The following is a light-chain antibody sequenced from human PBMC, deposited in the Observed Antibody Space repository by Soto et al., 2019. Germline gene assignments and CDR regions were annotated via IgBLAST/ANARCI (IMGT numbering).Light chain of an antibody. CDR2: DVS. V-gene: IGLV2-11*01. CDR3: CSYAGSYTYV. CDR1: SSDVGGYNY. Sequence: QSALTQPRSVSGSPGQSVTISCTGTSSDVGGYNYVSWYQQHPGKAPKLMIYDVSKRPSGVPDRFSGSKSGNTASLTISGLQAEDEADYYCCSYAGSYTYVLGTGTKFP. J-gene: IGLJ1*01.